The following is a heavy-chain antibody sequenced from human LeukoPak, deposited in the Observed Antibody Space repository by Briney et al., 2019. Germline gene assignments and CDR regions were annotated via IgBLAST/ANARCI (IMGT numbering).Heavy chain of an antibody. CDR1: GGSISIYY. J-gene: IGHJ4*02. D-gene: IGHD5-12*01. CDR3: ARGSRVVAAHFDY. V-gene: IGHV4-59*01. Sequence: PAETLSLTCTVSGGSISIYYWSWIRQPPGKGLEWIGYIYNSGSTNYNPSFKSRVTISEDTPKNQFSLKLSSVTAADTAVYYCARGSRVVAAHFDYWGQGTLVTVSS. CDR2: IYNSGST.